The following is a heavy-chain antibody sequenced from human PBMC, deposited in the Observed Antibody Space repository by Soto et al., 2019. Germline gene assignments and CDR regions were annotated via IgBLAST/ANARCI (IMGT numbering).Heavy chain of an antibody. Sequence: GGSLRLSCAASGFTFSSYAMSWVRQAPVKGLEWVSAISGSGGSTYYADSVKGRFTISRDNSKNTLYLQMNSLRAEDTAVYYCAGFFYSPDNYYGMDVWGQGTTVTVSS. CDR3: AGFFYSPDNYYGMDV. J-gene: IGHJ6*02. V-gene: IGHV3-23*01. D-gene: IGHD6-13*01. CDR2: ISGSGGST. CDR1: GFTFSSYA.